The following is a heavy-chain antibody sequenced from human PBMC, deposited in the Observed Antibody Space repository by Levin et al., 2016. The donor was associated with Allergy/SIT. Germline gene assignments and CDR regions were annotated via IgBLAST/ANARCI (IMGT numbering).Heavy chain of an antibody. CDR1: GFTLNDFA. CDR2: VRSTASGGAA. D-gene: IGHD4/OR15-4a*01. J-gene: IGHJ4*02. V-gene: IGHV3-49*04. Sequence: GGSLRLSCTSSGFTLNDFALNWVRQAPGKGLEWVGFVRSTASGGAAGYAASVRGRFTISRDDSKSIAYLQMNSLKTEDTAVYYCTSGANSLWGRGTLVTVSS. CDR3: TSGANSL.